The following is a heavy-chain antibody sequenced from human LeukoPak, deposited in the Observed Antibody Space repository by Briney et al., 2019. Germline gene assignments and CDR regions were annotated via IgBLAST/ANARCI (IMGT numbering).Heavy chain of an antibody. Sequence: HGESLKISCKGSGYSFTSYWIGWVRQMPGKGLEWMGIIYPGDSDTRYSPSFQGQVTISADKPISTAYLQWSSLKASDTAMYYCARTYYDILTGYYRLEGFDYWGQGTLVTVSS. CDR2: IYPGDSDT. CDR1: GYSFTSYW. D-gene: IGHD3-9*01. CDR3: ARTYYDILTGYYRLEGFDY. V-gene: IGHV5-51*01. J-gene: IGHJ4*02.